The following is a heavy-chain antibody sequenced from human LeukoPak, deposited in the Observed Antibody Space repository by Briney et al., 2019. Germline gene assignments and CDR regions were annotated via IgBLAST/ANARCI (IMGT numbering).Heavy chain of an antibody. CDR2: INHSGST. Sequence: SETLSLTCAVYGGSFSGYYWSWIRQPPGKGLEWIGEINHSGSTNYNPSLKSRVTISVDTSKNQFSLKLSSVNAADTAVYYCARGVHYYDSSGYLGYWGQGTLVTVSS. D-gene: IGHD3-22*01. CDR1: GGSFSGYY. CDR3: ARGVHYYDSSGYLGY. J-gene: IGHJ4*02. V-gene: IGHV4-34*01.